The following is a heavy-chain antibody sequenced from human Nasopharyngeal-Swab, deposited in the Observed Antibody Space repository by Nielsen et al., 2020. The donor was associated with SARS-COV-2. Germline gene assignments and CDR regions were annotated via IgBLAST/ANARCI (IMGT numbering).Heavy chain of an antibody. V-gene: IGHV4-30-4*01. CDR1: GGTISSGKDY. CDR2: IDYSGST. J-gene: IGHJ4*02. D-gene: IGHD3-9*01. CDR3: ARLGRYYDTLSGYARHFDY. Sequence: LRLSCPVSGGTISSGKDYWNWLRQTPGRGLEWIGYIDYSGSTDHNPSLKSRVTISVDTSKNQFSLKVNSVTAADTAVYYCARLGRYYDTLSGYARHFDYWGQGILVTVSS.